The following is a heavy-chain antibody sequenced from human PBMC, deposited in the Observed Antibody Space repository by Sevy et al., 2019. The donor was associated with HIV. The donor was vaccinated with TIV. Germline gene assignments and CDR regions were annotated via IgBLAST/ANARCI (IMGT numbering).Heavy chain of an antibody. Sequence: GGSLRLSCAASGFTFSTYWMSWFSQAPGKGLEWVANINEDGTEKFYVDSVKGRFTMSRDNAKNSLYLQMNSLRAEDAAVYYCARDNATVSRRGLRYYYYGTDVWGQGTTVTVSS. CDR2: INEDGTEK. J-gene: IGHJ6*02. V-gene: IGHV3-7*01. D-gene: IGHD2-2*01. CDR3: ARDNATVSRRGLRYYYYGTDV. CDR1: GFTFSTYW.